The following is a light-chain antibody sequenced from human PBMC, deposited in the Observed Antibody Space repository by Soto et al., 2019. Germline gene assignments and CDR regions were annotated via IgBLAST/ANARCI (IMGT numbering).Light chain of an antibody. V-gene: IGLV2-14*03. CDR1: SSDIGGYNY. CDR3: YSYTSSSTVL. J-gene: IGLJ2*01. CDR2: DVS. Sequence: QSALTQPASVSGSPGQSITISCTGISSDIGGYNYVSWYQQLPGKAPKLMIYDVSNRRSGVSNRFPGSKSGNTASLTISGLQAEDEAEYYCYSYTSSSTVLFGGGTKLTVL.